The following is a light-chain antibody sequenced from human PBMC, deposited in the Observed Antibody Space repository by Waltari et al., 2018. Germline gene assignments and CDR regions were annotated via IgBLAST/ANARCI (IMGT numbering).Light chain of an antibody. V-gene: IGKV1-39*01. CDR1: QNNNRT. CDR2: DTS. J-gene: IGKJ3*01. CDR3: QHNYTNPMT. Sequence: DIQMNESASSLSASVGERVTNTCRASQNNNRTLNWYQQKPGKAPNLLFHDTSILHSGVPSRFSASGSGTEFTLTISSLQPEDFATYYCQHNYTNPMTFGPGTKVDIK.